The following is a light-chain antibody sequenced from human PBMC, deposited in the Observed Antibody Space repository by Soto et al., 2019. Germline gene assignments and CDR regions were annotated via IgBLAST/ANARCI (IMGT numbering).Light chain of an antibody. CDR2: DAS. J-gene: IGKJ5*01. CDR3: QKYNNWPLN. Sequence: ENVLTHSPGTLSFSPLEIATLSCSSSESVSGDLAWYHHKPGQAPRLLIYDASTRALDTPARFAGSGAGTEFTLTISSLQSEDFAVYFCQKYNNWPLNFGQGTRLAIK. V-gene: IGKV3-15*01. CDR1: ESVSGD.